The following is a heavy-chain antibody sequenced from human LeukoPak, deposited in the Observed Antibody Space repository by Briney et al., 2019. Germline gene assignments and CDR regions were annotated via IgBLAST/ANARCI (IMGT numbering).Heavy chain of an antibody. CDR2: INHSGST. Sequence: SETLSLTCAVYGGSFSGYYWGWIRQPPGKGLEWIGEINHSGSTNYNPSLKSRVTISVDTSKNQFSLKLSSVTAADTAVYYCARKGFSGYSSGWYWFDPWGQGTLVTVSS. CDR3: ARKGFSGYSSGWYWFDP. V-gene: IGHV4-34*01. D-gene: IGHD6-19*01. CDR1: GGSFSGYY. J-gene: IGHJ5*02.